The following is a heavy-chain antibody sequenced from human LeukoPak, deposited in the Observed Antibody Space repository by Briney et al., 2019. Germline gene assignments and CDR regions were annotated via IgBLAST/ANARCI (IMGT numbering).Heavy chain of an antibody. V-gene: IGHV4-39*02. CDR3: AGEKTDISTPPGDNWFDP. D-gene: IGHD3-9*01. J-gene: IGHJ5*02. CDR1: GGSISSSSYY. CDR2: IYYSGST. Sequence: PSETLSLTCTVSGGSISSSSYYWGRIRQPPGKGLEWIGSIYYSGSTYYNPSLKSRVTISVDTSKNQFSLKLSSVTAADTAVYYCAGEKTDISTPPGDNWFDPWGQGTLVTVSS.